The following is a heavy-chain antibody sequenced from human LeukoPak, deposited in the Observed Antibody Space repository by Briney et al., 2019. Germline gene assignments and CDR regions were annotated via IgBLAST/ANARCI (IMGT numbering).Heavy chain of an antibody. D-gene: IGHD3-22*01. Sequence: PGGSLRLSCAASGFTFSSYAMHWVRQAPGKGLEWVAVISYDGSNKYYADSVKGRFTISRDNSKNTLYLQMNSLRAEDTAVYYCARDWMDYYDSSGPTSYGMDVWGQGTTVTVSS. CDR3: ARDWMDYYDSSGPTSYGMDV. CDR2: ISYDGSNK. V-gene: IGHV3-30-3*01. CDR1: GFTFSSYA. J-gene: IGHJ6*02.